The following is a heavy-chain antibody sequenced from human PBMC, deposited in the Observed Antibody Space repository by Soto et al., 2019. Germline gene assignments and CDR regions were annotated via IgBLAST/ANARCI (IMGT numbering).Heavy chain of an antibody. CDR3: AHTRYSYGWYYFDY. V-gene: IGHV2-5*02. CDR2: IYWDADK. CDR1: GFSLSTSGVG. D-gene: IGHD5-18*01. J-gene: IGHJ4*02. Sequence: QITLKESGPTLVKPTQTLTLTCSFFGFSLSTSGVGVGWIRQPPGKALEWLALIYWDADKRYSPSLKSRLTITKDTPTNQVVLTMTNIDPVYTATYYCAHTRYSYGWYYFDYWGQGTLVTVSS.